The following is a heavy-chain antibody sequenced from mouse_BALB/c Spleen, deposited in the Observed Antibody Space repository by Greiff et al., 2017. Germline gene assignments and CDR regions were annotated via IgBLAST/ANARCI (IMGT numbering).Heavy chain of an antibody. CDR2: IWAGGST. Sequence: VQLQESGPGLVAPSQSLSITCTVSGFSLTSYGVSWVRQPPGKGLEWLGVIWAGGSTNYNSALMSRLSISKDNSKSQVFLKMNSLQTDDTAMYYCAREAYGLWFAYWGQGTLVTVSA. V-gene: IGHV2-9*02. CDR1: GFSLTSYG. J-gene: IGHJ3*01. CDR3: AREAYGLWFAY. D-gene: IGHD1-2*01.